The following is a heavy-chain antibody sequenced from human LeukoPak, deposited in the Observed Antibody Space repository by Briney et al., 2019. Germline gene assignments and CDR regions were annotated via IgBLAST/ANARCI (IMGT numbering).Heavy chain of an antibody. Sequence: GASVKVSCKASGGTFSSYAVSWVRQAPGQGLEWMGRIIPIFGIANYAQKFQGGVTITADKSTSTAYMELSSLRSEDTAVYYCARGGNCSSTSCQTYYYYGMDVWGQGTTVTVSS. J-gene: IGHJ6*02. CDR2: IIPIFGIA. CDR1: GGTFSSYA. V-gene: IGHV1-69*04. CDR3: ARGGNCSSTSCQTYYYYGMDV. D-gene: IGHD2-2*01.